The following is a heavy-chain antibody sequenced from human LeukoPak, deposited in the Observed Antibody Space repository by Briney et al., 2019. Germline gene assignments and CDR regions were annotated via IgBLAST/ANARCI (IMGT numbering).Heavy chain of an antibody. CDR1: GFTFSGHG. V-gene: IGHV3-33*08. J-gene: IGHJ4*02. D-gene: IGHD1-26*01. Sequence: GKSLRLSCAASGFTFSGHGMHWVRQAPGKGLEWVAVIWYDGSNKYYADSVKGRFTISRDNSKNTLYLQMNSLRAEDTAVYYCARGGGSYLTGVDYWGQGTLVTVSS. CDR2: IWYDGSNK. CDR3: ARGGGSYLTGVDY.